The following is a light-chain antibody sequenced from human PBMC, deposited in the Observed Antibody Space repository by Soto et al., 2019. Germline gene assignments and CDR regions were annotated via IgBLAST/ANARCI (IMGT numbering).Light chain of an antibody. CDR3: CSYVGATTYV. Sequence: QSVLTQPASVSGSPGQSITISCSGTSSNIGGYNVVSWYQQHPGKAPKVIVYEGIKRPSGVSDRFSGSTSGSTASLTISGLQAEDEAEYYCCSYVGATTYVFGSGTKAIVL. J-gene: IGLJ1*01. CDR2: EGI. V-gene: IGLV2-23*01. CDR1: SSNIGGYNV.